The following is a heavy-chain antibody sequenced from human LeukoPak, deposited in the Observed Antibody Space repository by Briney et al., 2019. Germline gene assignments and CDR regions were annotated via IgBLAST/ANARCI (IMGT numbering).Heavy chain of an antibody. CDR2: IHYSGST. CDR1: GGSISSGGYS. D-gene: IGHD6-6*01. V-gene: IGHV4-30-2*01. Sequence: SETLSLTCAVSGGSISSGGYSWSWIRQPPGKGLEWIGYIHYSGSTYYSPSLKSRVTISVDRSKNQFSLRLSSVTAADTAVYYCALGARPGYYYYYMDVWGTGTTVTVSS. CDR3: ALGARPGYYYYYMDV. J-gene: IGHJ6*03.